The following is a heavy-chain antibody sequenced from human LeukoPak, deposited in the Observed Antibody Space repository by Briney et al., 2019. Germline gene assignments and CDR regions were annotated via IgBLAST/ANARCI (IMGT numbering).Heavy chain of an antibody. D-gene: IGHD2-2*01. Sequence: GGSLRLSCAASGFTFSSYSMNWVRQAPGKGLEWVPYISSSSSTIYYADSVKGRFTISRDNAKNSLYLQMNSLRAEDTAVYYCARLQGVVPAAIHYYYYMDVWGKGTTVTVSS. J-gene: IGHJ6*03. CDR2: ISSSSSTI. V-gene: IGHV3-48*01. CDR1: GFTFSSYS. CDR3: ARLQGVVPAAIHYYYYMDV.